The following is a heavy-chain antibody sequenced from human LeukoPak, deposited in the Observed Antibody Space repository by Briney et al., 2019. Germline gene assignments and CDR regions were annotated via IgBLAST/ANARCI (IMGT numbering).Heavy chain of an antibody. CDR2: IRYDGSNE. V-gene: IGHV3-30*02. D-gene: IGHD1/OR15-1a*01. CDR1: GFIFSDYG. Sequence: GGSLRLSCAASGFIFSDYGMHWVRQAPGKGLEWVAFIRYDGSNEYYLDSVKGRFTISRDSSRNTLYLQMNNLRTEDTAVYYCAKEGTASKPSDLDYWGQGTLVTVSS. J-gene: IGHJ4*02. CDR3: AKEGTASKPSDLDY.